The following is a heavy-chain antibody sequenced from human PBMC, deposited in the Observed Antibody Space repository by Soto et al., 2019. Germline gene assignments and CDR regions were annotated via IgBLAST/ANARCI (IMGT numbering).Heavy chain of an antibody. J-gene: IGHJ4*02. CDR2: IDEYGSTI. CDR1: GFTFSSYL. Sequence: PGGSLRLSCAASGFTFSSYLMHGVRQVPGKGLLWVSRIDEYGSTINYADSVKGRFTISRDNAKNTLYLEMNSLRAEDTALYYCTRDIGGKGAYWGQGILVTVSS. CDR3: TRDIGGKGAY. V-gene: IGHV3-74*01. D-gene: IGHD3-10*01.